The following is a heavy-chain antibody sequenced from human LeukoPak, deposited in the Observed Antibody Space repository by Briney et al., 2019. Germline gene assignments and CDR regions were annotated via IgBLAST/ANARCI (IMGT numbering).Heavy chain of an antibody. Sequence: GESLQISCKGSGYRFRSYWISWVRQMPGKGLEWMGRIDPTDSYTDYSPSFEGHVTISVDRSITTAYLQWSSLKASDTAMYFCASSRAGTLKVHNWFDPWGQGSLVTVSS. CDR3: ASSRAGTLKVHNWFDP. CDR1: GYRFRSYW. D-gene: IGHD6-19*01. CDR2: IDPTDSYT. V-gene: IGHV5-10-1*01. J-gene: IGHJ5*02.